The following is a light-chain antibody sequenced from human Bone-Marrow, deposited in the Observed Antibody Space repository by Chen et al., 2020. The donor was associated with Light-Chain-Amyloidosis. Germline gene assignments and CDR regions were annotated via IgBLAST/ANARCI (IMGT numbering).Light chain of an antibody. Sequence: SYELPQPPSVSVSPGQTARIPCSGDDLPTKYAYWYQQKPGQAPVLVINRDTQRPSGISERFSGSSSGRTATLTISGVQAEDEADYHCQSADSSGTYEVIFGGGTKLTVL. CDR1: DLPTKY. CDR2: RDT. V-gene: IGLV3-25*03. CDR3: QSADSSGTYEVI. J-gene: IGLJ2*01.